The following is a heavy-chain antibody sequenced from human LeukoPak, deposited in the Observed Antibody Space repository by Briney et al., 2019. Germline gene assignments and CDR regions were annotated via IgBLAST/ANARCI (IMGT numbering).Heavy chain of an antibody. CDR1: GGSISSSSYY. D-gene: IGHD6-13*01. Sequence: SETLSLTCTVSGGSISSSSYYWGWIRQPPGKGLEWIGSIYYSGSTYYNPSLKSRVTISVDTSKNQFSLKLSSVTAADTAVYYCARIRGMRQLVHSYYYMDVWGKGTTVTISS. V-gene: IGHV4-39*01. CDR3: ARIRGMRQLVHSYYYMDV. J-gene: IGHJ6*03. CDR2: IYYSGST.